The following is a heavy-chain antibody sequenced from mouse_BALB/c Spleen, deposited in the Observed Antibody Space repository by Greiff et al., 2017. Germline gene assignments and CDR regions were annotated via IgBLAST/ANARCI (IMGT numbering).Heavy chain of an antibody. Sequence: EVKLQESGGGLVKPGGSLKLSCAASGFTFSDYYMYWVRQTPEKRLEWVATISDGGSYTYYPDSVKGRFTISRDNAKNNLYLQMSSLKSEDTAMYYCARGYDGYWYFDVWGAGTTVTVSS. V-gene: IGHV5-4*02. D-gene: IGHD2-12*01. CDR3: ARGYDGYWYFDV. CDR1: GFTFSDYY. CDR2: ISDGGSYT. J-gene: IGHJ1*01.